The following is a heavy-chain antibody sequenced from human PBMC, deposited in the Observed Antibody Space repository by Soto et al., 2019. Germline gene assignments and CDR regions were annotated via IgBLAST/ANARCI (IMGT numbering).Heavy chain of an antibody. D-gene: IGHD4-17*01. Sequence: SVKVSGKTSCYTFTSYGISWVRQAPGQGLEWMGWISAYNGNTNYAQKLQGRVTMTTDTSTSTAYMELRSLRSDDTAVYYCARDDYGDDYYYYGMDVWGQGTTVTVSS. J-gene: IGHJ6*02. CDR1: CYTFTSYG. CDR2: ISAYNGNT. V-gene: IGHV1-18*01. CDR3: ARDDYGDDYYYYGMDV.